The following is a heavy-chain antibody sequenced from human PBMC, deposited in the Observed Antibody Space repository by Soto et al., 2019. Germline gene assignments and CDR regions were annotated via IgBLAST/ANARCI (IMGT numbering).Heavy chain of an antibody. D-gene: IGHD2-15*01. CDR2: VSAYNGNI. CDR1: GYTFTSYD. J-gene: IGHJ4*02. CDR3: ARSRGYCSGGSCYFDY. V-gene: IGHV1-18*01. Sequence: ASVKVSCKASGYTFTSYDISWVRQAPGQGLEWMGWVSAYNGNINYAQKLQGRVTMTTDTSTSTAYMELRSLRSDDTAVYYCARSRGYCSGGSCYFDYWGQGTLVTVSS.